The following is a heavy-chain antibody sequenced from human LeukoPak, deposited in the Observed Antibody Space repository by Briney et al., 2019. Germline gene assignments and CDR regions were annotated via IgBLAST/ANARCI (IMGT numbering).Heavy chain of an antibody. Sequence: ASVKVSCKASGYTFTSYGITWVRQAPGQGLEWMGWISAYNGNTNYAQNLQGRVTMTTDTSTSTAYMELRSLRSDDTAVYYCARGGWVVPAAMSDYWGQGTLVTVSS. CDR3: ARGGWVVPAAMSDY. J-gene: IGHJ4*02. V-gene: IGHV1-18*01. CDR1: GYTFTSYG. CDR2: ISAYNGNT. D-gene: IGHD2-2*01.